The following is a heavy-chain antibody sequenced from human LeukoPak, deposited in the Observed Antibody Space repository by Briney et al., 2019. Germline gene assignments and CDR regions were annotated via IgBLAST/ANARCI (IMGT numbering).Heavy chain of an antibody. CDR3: ESRNRDGYNWNAFDI. D-gene: IGHD5-24*01. V-gene: IGHV5-51*01. Sequence: GESLKISCKGSGYSFTSYWIGWVRQMPGKGLEWMGIIYPGDSDTRYSPSFQGQVTISADKSISTAYLQWSSLKASDTAMYYSESRNRDGYNWNAFDIWGQGTMVTVSS. CDR2: IYPGDSDT. CDR1: GYSFTSYW. J-gene: IGHJ3*02.